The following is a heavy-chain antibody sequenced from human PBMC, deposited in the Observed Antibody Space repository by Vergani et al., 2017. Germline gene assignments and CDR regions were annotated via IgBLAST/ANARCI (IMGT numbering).Heavy chain of an antibody. J-gene: IGHJ4*02. Sequence: QVQLVQSGAEVKKPGASVKVSCKASGYTFTSYYMHWVRQAPGQGLEWMGIINPSGGSTSYAQKFQGRVTMTRDTATSTGYMELSSLRSEDTAVYYCAKGLRFLEWGSPFDYWGQGTLVTVAS. CDR3: AKGLRFLEWGSPFDY. D-gene: IGHD3-3*01. CDR1: GYTFTSYY. V-gene: IGHV1-46*01. CDR2: INPSGGST.